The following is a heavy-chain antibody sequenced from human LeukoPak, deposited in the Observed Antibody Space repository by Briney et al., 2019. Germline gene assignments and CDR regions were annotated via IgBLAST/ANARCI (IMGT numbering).Heavy chain of an antibody. CDR3: ARGDYGGDYFDY. V-gene: IGHV3-33*01. Sequence: GGSLRLSCAASGFNFSSYGMHWVRQAAGKGLEWVAVIWYDGSNKYYADSVKGRFTISRDNAKNSLYLQLNSLRAEDTAVYYCARGDYGGDYFDYWGQGTLVTVSS. CDR1: GFNFSSYG. CDR2: IWYDGSNK. D-gene: IGHD4-23*01. J-gene: IGHJ4*02.